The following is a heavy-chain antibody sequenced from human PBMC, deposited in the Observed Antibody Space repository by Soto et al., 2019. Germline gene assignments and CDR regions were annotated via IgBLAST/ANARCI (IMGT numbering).Heavy chain of an antibody. CDR1: GGSISGSA. D-gene: IGHD5-12*01. CDR2: IHDSGSY. CDR3: ARSRWLQKLPGAFDY. V-gene: IGHV4-59*12. Sequence: SETLSLTCTISGGSISGSAWSWIRQPPGKGLEWIGFIHDSGSYNSKSSLRSRLNMSFGPSSNQFSLNLRSVTAADTATYFCARSRWLQKLPGAFDYWGQGTLGTVSS. J-gene: IGHJ4*02.